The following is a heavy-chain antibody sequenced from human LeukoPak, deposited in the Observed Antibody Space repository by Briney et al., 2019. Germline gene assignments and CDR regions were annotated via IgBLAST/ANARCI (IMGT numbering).Heavy chain of an antibody. CDR2: IYYSGST. Sequence: SETLSLTCTVSDDSISSSTYNWGWIRQPPGKGLEWIGGIYYSGSTSYNPSLKSRVTISVDTSKNQFSLKLSSVTAADTAVYYCARRYGGYSNFDYWGQGTLVTVSS. V-gene: IGHV4-39*01. J-gene: IGHJ4*02. D-gene: IGHD5-12*01. CDR1: DDSISSSTYN. CDR3: ARRYGGYSNFDY.